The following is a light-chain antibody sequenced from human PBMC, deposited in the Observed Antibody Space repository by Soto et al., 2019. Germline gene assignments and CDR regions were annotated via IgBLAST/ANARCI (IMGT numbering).Light chain of an antibody. CDR1: QTVSNNY. Sequence: EVVLTQSPGTLSLSPGERATLSCRASQTVSNNYLAWYQQKPGQSPRLLIHDASSRDTGIPDRFRGSGSGTDFTLTISRLAPEDFAVYYCQLYGKSVANTFGPGTKLEI. CDR3: QLYGKSVANT. CDR2: DAS. V-gene: IGKV3-20*01. J-gene: IGKJ2*01.